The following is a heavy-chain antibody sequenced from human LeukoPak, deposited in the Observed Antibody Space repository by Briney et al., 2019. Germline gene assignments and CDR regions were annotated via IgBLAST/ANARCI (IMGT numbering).Heavy chain of an antibody. CDR2: IYTSGST. V-gene: IGHV4-4*07. CDR3: ARDLGGYSYTYYYYYMDV. J-gene: IGHJ6*03. CDR1: GGSISSYY. Sequence: SETLSLTCTVSGGSISSYYWSWIRQPAGKGLEWIGRIYTSGSTNYNPSLKSRVTMSVDTSKNQFSLKLSSVTAADTAVYYCARDLGGYSYTYYYYYMDVWGEGTTVTVSS. D-gene: IGHD5-18*01.